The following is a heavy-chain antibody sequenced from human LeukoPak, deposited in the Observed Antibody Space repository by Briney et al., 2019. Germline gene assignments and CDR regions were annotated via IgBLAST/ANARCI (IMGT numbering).Heavy chain of an antibody. V-gene: IGHV3-43*02. D-gene: IGHD6-19*01. CDR3: ARESETSGWYDY. CDR1: GFIFDNYA. J-gene: IGHJ4*02. Sequence: QPGRSLRLSCAAPGFIFDNYAIHWVRQAPGKGLEWVSLISGDGGSTFYADSVRGRFTISRDNTRKSLSLQMSSLRSEDTALYYCARESETSGWYDYWGQGTLVTVSS. CDR2: ISGDGGST.